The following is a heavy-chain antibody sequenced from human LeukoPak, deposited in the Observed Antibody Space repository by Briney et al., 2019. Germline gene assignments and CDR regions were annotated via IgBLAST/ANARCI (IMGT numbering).Heavy chain of an antibody. CDR3: ARADIVLMVSASETYYFDY. V-gene: IGHV4-34*01. D-gene: IGHD2-8*01. CDR1: GGSFSGYY. CDR2: INHSGST. J-gene: IGHJ4*02. Sequence: SETLSLTCAVYGGSFSGYYWSWIRKPPGKGLEWIGEINHSGSTNYNPSLKSRVTISVDTSKNQFSLKLSSVTAADTAVYYCARADIVLMVSASETYYFDYWGQGTLVTVSS.